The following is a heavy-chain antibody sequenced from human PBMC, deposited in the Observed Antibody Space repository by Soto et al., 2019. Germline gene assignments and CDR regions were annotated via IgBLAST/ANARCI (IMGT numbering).Heavy chain of an antibody. CDR2: ISYDGSNK. V-gene: IGHV3-30*18. D-gene: IGHD2-21*02. J-gene: IGHJ4*02. Sequence: QVQLVESGGGVVQPGRSLRLSCAASGFTFSSYGMHWVRLAPGKGLEWVAVISYDGSNKYYADSVKGRFTISRDNSKNTLYLQMNSLRAEDTAVYYCAKDHVAYCGGDCLMIDYWGQGTLVTVSS. CDR1: GFTFSSYG. CDR3: AKDHVAYCGGDCLMIDY.